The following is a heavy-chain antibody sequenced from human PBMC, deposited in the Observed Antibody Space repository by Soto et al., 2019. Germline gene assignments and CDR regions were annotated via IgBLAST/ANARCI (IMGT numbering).Heavy chain of an antibody. Sequence: QVQLWQSGAEVKKPGASVKVSCKASVYTFTSYGIRWGRRAPGQGLEWMGWISAYNGNTKYAQKLQGRVTMTTDTSTRTAYMELRSLRSDDTAVYYFARDKGFGELLVWGQGTLVTVSS. CDR2: ISAYNGNT. CDR1: VYTFTSYG. CDR3: ARDKGFGELLV. V-gene: IGHV1-18*01. J-gene: IGHJ4*02. D-gene: IGHD3-10*01.